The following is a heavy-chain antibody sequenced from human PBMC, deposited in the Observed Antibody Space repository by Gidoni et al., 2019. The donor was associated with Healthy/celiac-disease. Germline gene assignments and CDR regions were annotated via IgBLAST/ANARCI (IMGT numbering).Heavy chain of an antibody. D-gene: IGHD3-10*01. CDR3: ARGVFTGAGSPRGYYYYYGMDV. J-gene: IGHJ6*02. CDR2: LIPIFGTA. V-gene: IGHV1-69*06. Sequence: QVQLVQSGAEVKKPGSSVKVACKASGGTFSRYAISWVRQAPGQGLEWMGGLIPIFGTANYAQKFQGRVTITADKSTSTAYMELSSLRSEDTAVYYCARGVFTGAGSPRGYYYYYGMDVWGQGTTVTVSS. CDR1: GGTFSRYA.